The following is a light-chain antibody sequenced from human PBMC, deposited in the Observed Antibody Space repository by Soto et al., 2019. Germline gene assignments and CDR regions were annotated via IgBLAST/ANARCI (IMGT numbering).Light chain of an antibody. CDR2: QDC. Sequence: SSELTQPPSVSVSPGQTASITCSGDKLGDKYVCWYQQRPGQSPVLVIYQDCKRPSGIPERFSGFNSGNTATLTISGTQAMDEADYYCQVWDSRVFGGGTKVTVL. J-gene: IGLJ2*01. V-gene: IGLV3-1*01. CDR1: KLGDKY. CDR3: QVWDSRV.